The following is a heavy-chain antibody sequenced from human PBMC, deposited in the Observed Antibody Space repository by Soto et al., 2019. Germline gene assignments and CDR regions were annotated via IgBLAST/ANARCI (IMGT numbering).Heavy chain of an antibody. D-gene: IGHD2-15*01. J-gene: IGHJ5*02. CDR2: ISGSGGDS. CDR3: AKGDREVVVAATSS. Sequence: EVQLLESGGGLVQPGGSLRLSCAASGFTFRSYAMSWVRQAPGKGLDWVSTISGSGGDSDYAASVKGRFTISRDNSKNSLFLQMNSLRAEDTAVYYCAKGDREVVVAATSSWGQGTLVIVSS. CDR1: GFTFRSYA. V-gene: IGHV3-23*01.